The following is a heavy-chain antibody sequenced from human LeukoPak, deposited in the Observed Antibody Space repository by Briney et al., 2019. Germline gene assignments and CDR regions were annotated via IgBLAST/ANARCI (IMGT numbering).Heavy chain of an antibody. Sequence: PGGSLRLSCAAPGFTVSSNYMSWVRQAPGKGLEWVSVVYSGGSTFYADSVKGRFTISRDNSKNTLYLQVNSLRVEDTAVYYCAREGRGSYYFDYWGQGTLVTVSS. CDR2: VYSGGST. V-gene: IGHV3-66*01. CDR1: GFTVSSNY. CDR3: AREGRGSYYFDY. D-gene: IGHD1-26*01. J-gene: IGHJ4*02.